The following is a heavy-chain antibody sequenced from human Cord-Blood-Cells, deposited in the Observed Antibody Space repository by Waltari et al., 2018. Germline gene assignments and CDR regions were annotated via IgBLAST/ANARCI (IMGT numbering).Heavy chain of an antibody. V-gene: IGHV1-69*01. D-gene: IGHD3-22*01. J-gene: IGHJ3*02. CDR3: ARGCYYYDSIGYAFDI. CDR1: GGTFSSYA. CDR2: IIPIFGTA. Sequence: QVQLVQSGAEVKKPGSSVKVSCKASGGTFSSYAISWVRQAPGQGLEWMGGIIPIFGTANYAQDLQGRVTITADESTSTAYMELSSLRSEDTAVYYCARGCYYYDSIGYAFDIWGQGTMVTVSS.